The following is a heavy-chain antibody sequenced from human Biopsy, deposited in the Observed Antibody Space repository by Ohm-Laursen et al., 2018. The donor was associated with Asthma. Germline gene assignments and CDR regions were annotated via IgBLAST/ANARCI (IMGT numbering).Heavy chain of an antibody. CDR1: GGSISVSNW. CDR2: IYHLGNA. CDR3: ARRWRSYDSSNYYLDQ. D-gene: IGHD3-22*01. J-gene: IGHJ4*02. Sequence: TLSLTCDVSGGSISVSNWWSWVRQTPGKWLEWIGQIYHLGNANYNPSLKSRVTMSVDKSKNQFSLKLTSVTAADTAVYFCARRWRSYDSSNYYLDQWGQGTLVTVSS. V-gene: IGHV4-4*01.